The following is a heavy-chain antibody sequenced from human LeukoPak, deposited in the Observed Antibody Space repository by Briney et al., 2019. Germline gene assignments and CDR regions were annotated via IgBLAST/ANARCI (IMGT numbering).Heavy chain of an antibody. J-gene: IGHJ4*02. Sequence: ASVKVSCKASGYTFTGYYMHWLRQAPGQGLEWMAWINPNSGVTNYAQKFQGRVTLTRDTSISTTYMDLSRLISDDTAVYYCARDRPGVGALDYWGQGTLVTVSS. CDR2: INPNSGVT. CDR1: GYTFTGYY. CDR3: ARDRPGVGALDY. V-gene: IGHV1-2*02. D-gene: IGHD1-26*01.